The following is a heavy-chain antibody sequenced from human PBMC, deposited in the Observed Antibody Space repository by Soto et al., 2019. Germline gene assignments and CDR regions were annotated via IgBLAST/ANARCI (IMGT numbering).Heavy chain of an antibody. Sequence: LRLSCAASGFTFRSHGMHWIRQAPGKGLEWVSLISYDGSDRSYADSVKGRFTISRDNSKNMLYLQMNSLGAEDTAVYYCANDFGINWYYFDCWGQGTLVTVSS. CDR1: GFTFRSHG. V-gene: IGHV3-30*18. CDR3: ANDFGINWYYFDC. CDR2: ISYDGSDR. J-gene: IGHJ4*02. D-gene: IGHD1-1*01.